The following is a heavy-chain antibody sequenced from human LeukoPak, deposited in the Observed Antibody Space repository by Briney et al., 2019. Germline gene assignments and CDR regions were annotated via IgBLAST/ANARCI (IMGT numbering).Heavy chain of an antibody. CDR1: GYSISSGYF. Sequence: SETLSLTCTVSGYSISSGYFWGWIRQPPGKGLEWIGTIYHTGSTYYSPPLESRLTISVDTSKNEISLKMTSVTAADTAVYYCARLNYWFDFWGQGTLVTVSS. V-gene: IGHV4-38-2*02. CDR2: IYHTGST. D-gene: IGHD2-8*02. J-gene: IGHJ4*02. CDR3: ARLNYWFDF.